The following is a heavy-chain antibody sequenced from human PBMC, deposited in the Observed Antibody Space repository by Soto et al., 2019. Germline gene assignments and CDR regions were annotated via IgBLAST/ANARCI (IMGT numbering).Heavy chain of an antibody. CDR3: ARARGARYFDY. D-gene: IGHD2-15*01. Sequence: SETLSLTCTVSGGSISSSSYCWGWIRQPPGKGLEWIGSIFYSGSTYYNPSLKSRVTISVDMSKNQFSLKLSSVTAADTAVYYCARARGARYFDYWGQGTLVTVSS. CDR2: IFYSGST. V-gene: IGHV4-39*01. J-gene: IGHJ4*02. CDR1: GGSISSSSYC.